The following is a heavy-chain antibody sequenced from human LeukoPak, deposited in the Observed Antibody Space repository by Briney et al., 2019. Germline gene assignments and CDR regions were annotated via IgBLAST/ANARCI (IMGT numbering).Heavy chain of an antibody. CDR3: ARGLLHRDGYNYSDY. CDR1: GGSISSSSYY. Sequence: SETLSLTCTVSGGSISSSSYYWGWIRRPPGKGLEWIGSIYYSRSTNYNPSLKSRLTISLDTSKNQFSLKLTSVTAADTAVYYCARGLLHRDGYNYSDYWGQGTLVTVSS. J-gene: IGHJ4*02. D-gene: IGHD5-24*01. CDR2: IYYSRST. V-gene: IGHV4-39*07.